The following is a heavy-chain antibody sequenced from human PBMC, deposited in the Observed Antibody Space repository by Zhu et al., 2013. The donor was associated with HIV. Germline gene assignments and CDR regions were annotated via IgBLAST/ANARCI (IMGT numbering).Heavy chain of an antibody. Sequence: QVQLVQSGAEVKKLGSVKVSCKASGYTFTGYYMHWVRQAPGQGPEWMGWINPYSGSTICAQKFQGRVTMTRDTSITTYYMELSSLGSDDTAMYYCARDHGGDTSPLIHYYFDLWGQGTLVTVSS. D-gene: IGHD1-26*01. CDR3: ARDHGGDTSPLIHYYFDL. J-gene: IGHJ4*02. CDR2: INPYSGST. V-gene: IGHV1-2*02. CDR1: GYTFTGYY.